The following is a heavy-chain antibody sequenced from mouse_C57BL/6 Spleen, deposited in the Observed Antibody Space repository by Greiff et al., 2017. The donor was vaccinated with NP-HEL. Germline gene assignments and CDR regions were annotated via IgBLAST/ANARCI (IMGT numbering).Heavy chain of an antibody. CDR3: ASITTVVARGFAY. J-gene: IGHJ3*01. CDR2: IYPGDGDT. V-gene: IGHV1-82*01. CDR1: GYAFSSSW. Sequence: QVQLQQSGPELVKPGASVKISCKASGYAFSSSWMNWVKQRPGKGLEWIGRIYPGDGDTNYNGKFKGKATLTADKSSSTAYMQLSSLTSEDSAVYFCASITTVVARGFAYWGQGTLVTVSA. D-gene: IGHD1-1*01.